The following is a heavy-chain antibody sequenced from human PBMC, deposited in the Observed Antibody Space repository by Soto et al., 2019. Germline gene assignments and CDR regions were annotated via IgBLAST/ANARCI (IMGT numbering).Heavy chain of an antibody. D-gene: IGHD3-16*01. CDR3: ARGPPHV. V-gene: IGHV4-59*12. Sequence: SETLSLTCTVSGDSISSYYWSWIRQPPGKGLEWIGYIYHSGSTYYNPSLKSRVTISVDRSKNQFSLKLSSVTAADTAVYYCARGPPHVWGQGTLVTVSS. J-gene: IGHJ4*02. CDR1: GDSISSYY. CDR2: IYHSGST.